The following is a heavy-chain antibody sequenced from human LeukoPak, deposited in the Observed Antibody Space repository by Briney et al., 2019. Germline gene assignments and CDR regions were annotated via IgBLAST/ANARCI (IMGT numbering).Heavy chain of an antibody. J-gene: IGHJ6*02. Sequence: PGGSLRLSCAASGFTFSNYGMHWVRQAPGKGLEWVTVIWYDGSNKYYADSVKGRFTISRDNSKNTLYRQMNSLRAEDTAVYHCAISSSGDNGYYYGMDVWGQGTTVTVSS. D-gene: IGHD3-3*01. V-gene: IGHV3-33*01. CDR1: GFTFSNYG. CDR3: AISSSGDNGYYYGMDV. CDR2: IWYDGSNK.